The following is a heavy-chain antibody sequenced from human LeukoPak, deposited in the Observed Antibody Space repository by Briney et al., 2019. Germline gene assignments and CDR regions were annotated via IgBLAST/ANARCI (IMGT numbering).Heavy chain of an antibody. CDR3: ARRRYSSGWYYFDY. CDR1: GGSISSSSCY. J-gene: IGHJ4*02. CDR2: IYYSGST. Sequence: PSETLSLTCTVSGGSISSSSCYWGWIRQPPGKGLEWIGSIYYSGSTYYNPSLKSRVTISVDTSKNQFSLKLSSVTAADTAVYYCARRRYSSGWYYFDYWGQGTLVTVSS. V-gene: IGHV4-39*01. D-gene: IGHD6-19*01.